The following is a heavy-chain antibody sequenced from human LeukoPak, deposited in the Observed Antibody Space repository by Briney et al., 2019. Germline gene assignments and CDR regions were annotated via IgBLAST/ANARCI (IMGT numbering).Heavy chain of an antibody. CDR2: INPNSGGT. J-gene: IGHJ6*03. CDR3: ARGKGSPYYYYYYMDV. V-gene: IGHV1-2*02. Sequence: ASVKVSCKASGYTFTGYYMHWVRQAPGQGLEWMGWINPNSGGTNYAQKFQGRVTMTRDTSISTAYMELSRLRSDDTAVYYCARGKGSPYYYYYYMDVWGKGTTVTVSS. CDR1: GYTFTGYY. D-gene: IGHD1-26*01.